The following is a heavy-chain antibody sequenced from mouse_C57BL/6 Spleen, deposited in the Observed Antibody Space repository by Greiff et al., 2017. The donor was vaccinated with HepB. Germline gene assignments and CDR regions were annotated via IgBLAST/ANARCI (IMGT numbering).Heavy chain of an antibody. Sequence: VQLKQSGAELVRPGASVKLSCTASGFNIKDDYMHWVKQRPEQGLEWIGWIDPENGDTEYASKFQGKATITADTSSNTAYMQLSSLTSEDTAVYYCTTLGDYGAMDYWGQGTSVTVSS. V-gene: IGHV14-4*01. D-gene: IGHD2-4*01. J-gene: IGHJ4*01. CDR1: GFNIKDDY. CDR3: TTLGDYGAMDY. CDR2: IDPENGDT.